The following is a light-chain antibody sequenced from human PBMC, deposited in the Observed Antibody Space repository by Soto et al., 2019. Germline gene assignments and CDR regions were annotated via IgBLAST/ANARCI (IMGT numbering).Light chain of an antibody. CDR3: QHYNSYSEA. CDR1: QTISSW. V-gene: IGKV1-5*03. CDR2: KAS. J-gene: IGKJ1*01. Sequence: DIQMTQSPSTVSLSLGDRVTITCRASQTISSWLAWYQQKPGKAPKLLIYKASTLKSGVPSRFSGSGSGTEFTLTISSLQPDDFATYYCQHYNSYSEAFGQGTKVDIK.